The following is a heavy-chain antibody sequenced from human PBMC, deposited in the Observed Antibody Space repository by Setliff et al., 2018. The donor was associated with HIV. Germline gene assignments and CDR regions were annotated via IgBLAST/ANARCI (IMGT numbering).Heavy chain of an antibody. J-gene: IGHJ1*01. D-gene: IGHD6-19*01. Sequence: PSETLSLTCTVSGGSINNYYWNWIRQPPGKGLEWIGYIHSSGPSNYSPSLESRVSMPVDTSKNQFSLKLSSVTAADTAVYYCARHDADTAGPFFLHWGQGTLVTVSS. V-gene: IGHV4-4*09. CDR1: GGSINNYY. CDR3: ARHDADTAGPFFLH. CDR2: IHSSGPS.